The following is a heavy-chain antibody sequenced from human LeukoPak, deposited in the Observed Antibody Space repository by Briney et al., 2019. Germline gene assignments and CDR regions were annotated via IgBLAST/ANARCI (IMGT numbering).Heavy chain of an antibody. Sequence: GGSRRLSCAASGFTFDDYAMHWVRQAPGKGLEWVSGISWNSGSIGYADSVKGRFTISRDNAKNSLYLQMNSLRAEDMALYYCAKDISSTSFYYMDVWGKGTTVTVSS. V-gene: IGHV3-9*03. J-gene: IGHJ6*03. CDR1: GFTFDDYA. CDR2: ISWNSGSI. D-gene: IGHD2-2*01. CDR3: AKDISSTSFYYMDV.